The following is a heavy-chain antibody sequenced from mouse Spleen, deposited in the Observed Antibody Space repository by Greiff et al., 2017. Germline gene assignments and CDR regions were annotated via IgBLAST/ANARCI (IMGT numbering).Heavy chain of an antibody. J-gene: IGHJ2*01. CDR1: GFNIKDYY. Sequence: VHVKQSGAELVKPGASVKLSCTASGFNIKDYYMHWVKQRTEQGLEWIGRIDPEDGETKYAPKFQGKATITADTSSNTAYLQLSSLTSEDTAVYYCARWVGEFYFDYWGQGTTLTVSS. CDR3: ARWVGEFYFDY. CDR2: IDPEDGET. V-gene: IGHV14-2*01. D-gene: IGHD1-1*02.